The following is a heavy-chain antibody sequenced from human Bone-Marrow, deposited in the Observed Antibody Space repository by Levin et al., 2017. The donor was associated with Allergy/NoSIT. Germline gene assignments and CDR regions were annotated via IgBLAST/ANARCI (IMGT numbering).Heavy chain of an antibody. CDR2: IIPNLGTA. J-gene: IGHJ4*02. CDR1: GGYFNSYS. Sequence: SVKVSCKASGGYFNSYSFSWVRQAPGQGLEWMGRIIPNLGTANFAQTFQGRVAITADKSTSTAYMELSSLRSEDTAVYYCARNRAYGDYFYFDYWGQGTLVTVSS. V-gene: IGHV1-69*08. D-gene: IGHD4-17*01. CDR3: ARNRAYGDYFYFDY.